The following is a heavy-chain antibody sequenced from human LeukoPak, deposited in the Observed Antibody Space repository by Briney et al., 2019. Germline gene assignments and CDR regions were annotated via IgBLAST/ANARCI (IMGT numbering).Heavy chain of an antibody. CDR1: GFTFSSYS. D-gene: IGHD3-10*01. J-gene: IGHJ3*02. CDR2: ISSSSSTI. V-gene: IGHV3-48*01. CDR3: AKTTNYYGSGRHDAFDI. Sequence: GGSLRLSCAASGFTFSSYSMNWVRQAPGKGLEWVSYISSSSSTIYYADSVKGRFTISRDNSKNTLYLQMNSLRAEDTAVYYCAKTTNYYGSGRHDAFDIWGQGTMVTVSS.